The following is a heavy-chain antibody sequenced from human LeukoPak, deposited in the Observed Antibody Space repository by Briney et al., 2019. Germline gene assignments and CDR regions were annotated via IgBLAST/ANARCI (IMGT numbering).Heavy chain of an antibody. CDR2: IYYSGST. V-gene: IGHV4-38-2*02. Sequence: SETLSLTCTVSGYSISSGYYWGWIRQPPGKGLEWIGSIYYSGSTYYNPSLKSRVTISVDTSKNQFSLKLSSVTAADTAVYYCARQLLLVVPAIMDVWGKGTTVTVSS. CDR3: ARQLLLVVPAIMDV. J-gene: IGHJ6*04. CDR1: GYSISSGYY. D-gene: IGHD2-2*01.